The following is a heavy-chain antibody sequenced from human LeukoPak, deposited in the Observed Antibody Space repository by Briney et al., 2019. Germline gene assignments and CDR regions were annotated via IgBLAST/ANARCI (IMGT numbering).Heavy chain of an antibody. CDR2: IKQDGSEK. V-gene: IGHV3-7*03. Sequence: GGSLRLSCAASGFTFSSYWMIWVRQAPGKGLEWVAHIKQDGSEKYYVDSVKGRFTISRDNAKNSLYLQMNSLRAEDTAVYYCARGSIAAAGTGPNYMDVWGKGTTVTISS. CDR3: ARGSIAAAGTGPNYMDV. CDR1: GFTFSSYW. D-gene: IGHD6-13*01. J-gene: IGHJ6*03.